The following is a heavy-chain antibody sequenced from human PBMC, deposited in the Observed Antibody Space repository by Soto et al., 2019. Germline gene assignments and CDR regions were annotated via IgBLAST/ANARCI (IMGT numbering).Heavy chain of an antibody. CDR3: ARVGYCSSTSCYGEDYYYYMDV. CDR2: ISAYNGNT. J-gene: IGHJ6*03. D-gene: IGHD2-2*01. Sequence: QVQLVQSGAEVKKPGASVKVSCKASGYTFTSYGISWVRQAPGQGLEWMGWISAYNGNTNYAQKLQGRVTMTTDTSTSTAYMELRSLRSDDTAGYYCARVGYCSSTSCYGEDYYYYMDVWGKATTVTVSS. CDR1: GYTFTSYG. V-gene: IGHV1-18*01.